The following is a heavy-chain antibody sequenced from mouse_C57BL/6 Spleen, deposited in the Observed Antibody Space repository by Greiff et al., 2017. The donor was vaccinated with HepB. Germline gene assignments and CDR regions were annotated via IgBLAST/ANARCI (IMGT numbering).Heavy chain of an antibody. CDR2: IYPRSGNT. V-gene: IGHV1-81*01. CDR3: ARGGHYYGSSYLDY. Sequence: VKLVESGAELARPGASVKLSCKASGYTFTSYGISWVKQRTGQGLEWIGEIYPRSGNTYYNEKFKGKATLTADKSSSTAYMELRSLTSEDSAVYFCARGGHYYGSSYLDYWGQGTTLTVSS. CDR1: GYTFTSYG. J-gene: IGHJ2*01. D-gene: IGHD1-1*01.